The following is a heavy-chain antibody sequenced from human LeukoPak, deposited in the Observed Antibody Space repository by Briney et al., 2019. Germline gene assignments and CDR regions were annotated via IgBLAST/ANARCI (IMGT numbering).Heavy chain of an antibody. J-gene: IGHJ4*02. V-gene: IGHV4-59*01. CDR2: IYYSGST. D-gene: IGHD6-13*01. CDR1: GGSISSYY. Sequence: SETLSLTCTVSGGSISSYYWSWIRQPPGKGLEWIGYIYYSGSTYYNPSLKSRVTISLDTSKNQFSLKLSSVTAADTAVYYCARGKIAAAALFDYWGQGTLVTVSS. CDR3: ARGKIAAAALFDY.